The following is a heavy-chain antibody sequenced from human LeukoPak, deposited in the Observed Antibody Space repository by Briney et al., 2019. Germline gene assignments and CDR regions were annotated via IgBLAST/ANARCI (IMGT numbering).Heavy chain of an antibody. V-gene: IGHV1-46*01. CDR3: ARDREGHSSSWYFDY. CDR2: INPSGGST. CDR1: GYTFTSYY. Sequence: ASVKVSCKASGYTFTSYYMHWVRQAPGQGLGWMGIINPSGGSTSYAQKFQGRVTMTRDTSTSTVYMELSSLRSEDTAVYYCARDREGHSSSWYFDYWGQGTLVTVSS. D-gene: IGHD6-13*01. J-gene: IGHJ4*02.